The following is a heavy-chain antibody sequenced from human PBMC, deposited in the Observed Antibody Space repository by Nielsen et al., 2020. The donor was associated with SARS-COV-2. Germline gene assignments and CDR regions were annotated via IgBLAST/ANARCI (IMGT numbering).Heavy chain of an antibody. D-gene: IGHD6-13*01. Sequence: GESLKISCAASGFTFSSYWMNWVRQAPGKGLEWVANIKQDGSEKYYGDSVKGRFTISRDNAKNSLYLQMNSLRAEDTAVYYCARGRIAAAGTWSNWFDPWGQGTLVTVSS. CDR2: IKQDGSEK. J-gene: IGHJ5*02. V-gene: IGHV3-7*04. CDR1: GFTFSSYW. CDR3: ARGRIAAAGTWSNWFDP.